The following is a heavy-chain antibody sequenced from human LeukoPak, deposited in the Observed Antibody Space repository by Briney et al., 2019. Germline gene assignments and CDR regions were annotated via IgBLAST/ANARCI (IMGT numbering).Heavy chain of an antibody. V-gene: IGHV4-59*01. CDR2: IYYSGST. Sequence: SETLSLTCTVSGGSISSYYWSWIRQPPGKGLEWIGYIYYSGSTNYNPSLKSRVTISVDTSKNQFSLKLSSVTAADTAVYYCAGSKNWYFDLWAVAPWSLSPQ. CDR3: AGSKNWYFDL. J-gene: IGHJ2*01. CDR1: GGSISSYY.